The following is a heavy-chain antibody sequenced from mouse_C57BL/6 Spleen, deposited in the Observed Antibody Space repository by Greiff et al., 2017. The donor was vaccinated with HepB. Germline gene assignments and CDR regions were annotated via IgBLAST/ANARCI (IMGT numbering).Heavy chain of an antibody. CDR2: IDPANGNT. CDR3: ARSELGSGYAVDY. V-gene: IGHV14-3*01. CDR1: GFNIKNTY. D-gene: IGHD3-1*01. Sequence: VQLQQSVAELVRPGASVKLSCTASGFNIKNTYMHWVKQRPEQGLEWIGRIDPANGNTKYAPKFQGKATITADTSSNTAYLQLSSLTSEDAAIYYYARSELGSGYAVDYWGQGTSVTVSS. J-gene: IGHJ4*01.